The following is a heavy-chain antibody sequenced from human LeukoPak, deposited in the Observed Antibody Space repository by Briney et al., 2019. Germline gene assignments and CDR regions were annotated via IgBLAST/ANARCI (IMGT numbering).Heavy chain of an antibody. CDR1: GFTFSTYA. D-gene: IGHD4-17*01. Sequence: GGSLRLSCAASGFTFSTYAMHWVRQAPGKGLEWVAFIRFDGGNKYYADSVKGRFTISRDNSKNTLYLQMNSLRVEDTAVYYCAKDPNGDYVGAFDSWGQGTMVTVSS. CDR3: AKDPNGDYVGAFDS. J-gene: IGHJ3*02. V-gene: IGHV3-30*02. CDR2: IRFDGGNK.